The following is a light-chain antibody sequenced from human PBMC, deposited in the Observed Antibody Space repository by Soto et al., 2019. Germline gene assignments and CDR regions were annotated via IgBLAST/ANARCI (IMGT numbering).Light chain of an antibody. CDR3: QQYYRPRWA. V-gene: IGKV4-1*01. Sequence: DIVMTQSPDSLAVSLGERATINCKSSQSVLYSSNNKNYLAWYQQKPGQPPKLLIYWAPTRESGVPDRFSGSGSGPDFTLTISSLQADDVAFYYCQQYYRPRWAFGQGTTVEIK. CDR1: QSVLYSSNNKNY. CDR2: WAP. J-gene: IGKJ1*01.